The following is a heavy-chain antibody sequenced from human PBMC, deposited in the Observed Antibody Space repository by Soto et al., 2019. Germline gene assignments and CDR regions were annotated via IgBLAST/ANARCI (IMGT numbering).Heavy chain of an antibody. Sequence: EVQLVESGGGLVKPGGSLRLSCAASGFTFSRYNMNWVRHAPGKGLEWVSSITSSRGYIFYADSVKGRFTISRDNAKNSLYLQMSSLRVEDTAVYYCARYSGTYRDYWGQGTLVTVSS. CDR2: ITSSRGYI. J-gene: IGHJ4*02. CDR3: ARYSGTYRDY. D-gene: IGHD1-26*01. V-gene: IGHV3-21*01. CDR1: GFTFSRYN.